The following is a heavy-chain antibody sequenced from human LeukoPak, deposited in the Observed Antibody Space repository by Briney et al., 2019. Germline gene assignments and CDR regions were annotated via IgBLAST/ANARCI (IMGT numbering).Heavy chain of an antibody. D-gene: IGHD4-17*01. CDR3: ASHPVHDYGDYEEQYYFDY. J-gene: IGHJ4*02. CDR2: IIPVFGTA. Sequence: SVKVSCKASGGTFSSYAISWVRQAPGQGLEWMGGIIPVFGTANYAQKFQGRVTITADESTSTAYMELSSLRSEDTAVYYCASHPVHDYGDYEEQYYFDYWGQGTLVTVSS. V-gene: IGHV1-69*13. CDR1: GGTFSSYA.